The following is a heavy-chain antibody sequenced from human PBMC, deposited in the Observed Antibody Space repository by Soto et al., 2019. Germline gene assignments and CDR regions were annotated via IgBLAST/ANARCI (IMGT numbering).Heavy chain of an antibody. CDR1: GASINSGDYY. D-gene: IGHD2-21*02. CDR2: MYNTGST. CDR3: ARDLWGYCGTDCYPLDV. Sequence: SETLSLTCTVSGASINSGDYYWSWIRQPPGKGLEWIGYMYNTGSTVYNPSFKSRVTISVDTSKSQFSLRLNSVTAADTAVYYCARDLWGYCGTDCYPLDVWGQGTTVTVSS. J-gene: IGHJ6*02. V-gene: IGHV4-61*08.